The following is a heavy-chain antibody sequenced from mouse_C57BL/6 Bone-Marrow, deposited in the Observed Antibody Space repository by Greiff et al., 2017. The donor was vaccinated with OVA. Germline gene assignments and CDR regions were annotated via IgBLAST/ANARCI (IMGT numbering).Heavy chain of an antibody. J-gene: IGHJ1*03. D-gene: IGHD1-1*01. CDR3: AREVITTVPGGYFDV. CDR2: IYPGSGNT. CDR1: GYTFTDYY. V-gene: IGHV1-76*01. Sequence: QVQLQQSGAELVRPGASVKLSCKASGYTFTDYYINWVKQRPGQGLEWIARIYPGSGNTYYNEKFKGKATLTAEKSSSTAYMQLSSLTSEDSAVYFCAREVITTVPGGYFDVWGTGTTVTVSS.